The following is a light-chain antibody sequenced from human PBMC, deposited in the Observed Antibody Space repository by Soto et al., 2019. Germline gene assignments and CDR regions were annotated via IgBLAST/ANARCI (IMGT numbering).Light chain of an antibody. CDR3: QHYNDYSYT. J-gene: IGKJ2*01. CDR2: QAS. Sequence: DIQMTQSPSTLYASVGDRVAISCPASQSVSGWLAWYQQKPGKVPKLLIYQASTLEDGVPSRFSGSGSGTEFTLTISSLQSDDFATYYCQHYNDYSYTFGPGTNLEIK. CDR1: QSVSGW. V-gene: IGKV1-5*03.